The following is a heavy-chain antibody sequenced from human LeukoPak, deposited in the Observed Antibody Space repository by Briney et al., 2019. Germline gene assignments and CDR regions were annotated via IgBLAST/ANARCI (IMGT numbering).Heavy chain of an antibody. Sequence: GGSLRLSCATSGFIFSGADMHWDRQVSGKGLEWVGRIRSKGNKYATEYAASVKGRFTISRDDSKNTAYLQMNSLKTEDTAVYYCIHYGSGSYSTDYWGQGTQVTVSS. V-gene: IGHV3-73*01. CDR3: IHYGSGSYSTDY. CDR2: IRSKGNKYAT. J-gene: IGHJ4*02. CDR1: GFIFSGAD. D-gene: IGHD3-10*01.